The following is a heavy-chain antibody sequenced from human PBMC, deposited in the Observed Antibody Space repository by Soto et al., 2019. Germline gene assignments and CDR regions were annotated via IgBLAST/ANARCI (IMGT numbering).Heavy chain of an antibody. D-gene: IGHD4-4*01. J-gene: IGHJ6*02. V-gene: IGHV4-39*01. Sequence: QLQLQESGPGLVKPSETLSLTCTVSGGSISSSSYYWGWIRQPPGKGLEWIGSIYYSGNSGSTYSHPSLKSRVTISVDTSKNQFSLKLSSVTAADTAVYYCARTRTVAYYYGMDVWGQGTTVTVSS. CDR1: GGSISSSSYY. CDR3: ARTRTVAYYYGMDV. CDR2: IYYSGNSGST.